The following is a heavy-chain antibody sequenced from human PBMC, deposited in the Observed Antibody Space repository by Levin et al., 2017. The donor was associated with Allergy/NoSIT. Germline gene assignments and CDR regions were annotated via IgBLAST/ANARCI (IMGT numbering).Heavy chain of an antibody. CDR2: INSDGSST. CDR3: ERKMVRGIEEPCDM. J-gene: IGHJ3*02. CDR1: GFTLSSYW. V-gene: IGHV3-74*01. D-gene: IGHD3-10*01. Sequence: GGSLRLSCVVSGFTLSSYWMHWVRQVPGKGLVWVSRINSDGSSTSYADSVKGRFTISRDNAKNTLYLQMNSLRAEDTAVYYCERKMVRGIEEPCDMWGQGTMVTVSS.